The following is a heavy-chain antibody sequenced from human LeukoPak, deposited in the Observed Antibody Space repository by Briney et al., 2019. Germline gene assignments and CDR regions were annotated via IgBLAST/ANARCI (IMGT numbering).Heavy chain of an antibody. CDR3: ATYTHWVAGDV. CDR2: MNQDGSAK. V-gene: IGHV3-7*01. D-gene: IGHD3-16*01. CDR1: GFTFSSYN. J-gene: IGHJ6*02. Sequence: GGSLRLSCAAFGFTFSSYNMNWVRQAPGKGLEWVANMNQDGSAKGYVDSVKGRFTISRDNARNSLYLQMSSLRPEDTAVYYCATYTHWVAGDVWGQGTTVTVSS.